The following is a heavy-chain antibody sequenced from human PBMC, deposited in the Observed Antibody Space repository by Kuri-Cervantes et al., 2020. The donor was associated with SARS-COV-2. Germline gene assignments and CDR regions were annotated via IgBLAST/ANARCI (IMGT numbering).Heavy chain of an antibody. Sequence: GSLRLSCAVYGGSFRGYYWSWIRQPPGKGLEWIGEINHSGSTNYNPSLKSRVTISVDTSKNQFSLKLSSVTAADTAVYYCARCRDRITIFGVVIIRGGYYYYGMDVWGQGTTVTVSS. D-gene: IGHD3-3*01. CDR2: INHSGST. V-gene: IGHV4-34*01. CDR3: ARCRDRITIFGVVIIRGGYYYYGMDV. J-gene: IGHJ6*02. CDR1: GGSFRGYY.